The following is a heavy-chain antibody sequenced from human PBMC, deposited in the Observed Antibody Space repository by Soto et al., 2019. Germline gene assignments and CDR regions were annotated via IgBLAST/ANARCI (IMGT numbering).Heavy chain of an antibody. CDR3: ARDPPVTTGGAFDI. Sequence: LSLTCTVSGASISGYYWSWIRKSAGKGLEWIGRIYATGTTDYNPSLKSRVMMSVDTSKKQFSLKLRSVTAADTAVYYCARDPPVTTGGAFDIWGQGTMVTVSS. D-gene: IGHD4-17*01. CDR1: GASISGYY. V-gene: IGHV4-4*07. CDR2: IYATGTT. J-gene: IGHJ3*02.